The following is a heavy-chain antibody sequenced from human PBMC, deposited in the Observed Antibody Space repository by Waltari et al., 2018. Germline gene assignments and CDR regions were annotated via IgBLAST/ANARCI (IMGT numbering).Heavy chain of an antibody. V-gene: IGHV4-38-2*01. CDR2: INHSGST. Sequence: QVHLQVSGPGLVTPSETLSLTCAVSDYSISSGFYWGWIRQPPGKGLEWIGSINHSGSTFYNPSLKSRVTISVDTALNHFSLKWNSVTATDTAVYYCARQGGYINVWWEDYWYFDHWGRGTLVTVSS. CDR3: ARQGGYINVWWEDYWYFDH. J-gene: IGHJ2*01. CDR1: DYSISSGFY. D-gene: IGHD1-26*01.